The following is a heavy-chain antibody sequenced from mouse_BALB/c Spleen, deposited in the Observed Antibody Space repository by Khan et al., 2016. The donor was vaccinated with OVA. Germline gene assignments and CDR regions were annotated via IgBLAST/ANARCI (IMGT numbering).Heavy chain of an antibody. CDR2: ISYSGTT. Sequence: QLEESGPGLVKPSQSLSLTCTVTGYSITSDYAWNWIRQFPGNNLEWMGYISYSGTTKYNPSLKSRISIIRDTSKNQFFLLLNSVTIEDTATYYCTRVYGGDFDYGEQGNTLTVAS. V-gene: IGHV3-2*02. D-gene: IGHD1-1*02. CDR3: TRVYGGDFDY. CDR1: GYSITSDYA. J-gene: IGHJ2*01.